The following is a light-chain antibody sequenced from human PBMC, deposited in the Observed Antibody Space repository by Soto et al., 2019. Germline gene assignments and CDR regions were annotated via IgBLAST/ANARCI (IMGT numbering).Light chain of an antibody. CDR2: GAS. CDR3: QQYNNWLPVT. Sequence: EFVLTQSPATLSVSPGERATLSCRASQSVSSNLAWYQQKPGQAPRLLIYGASTRATGIPARFSGSGCGTAFTLPISSLQYEDFAVYYCQQYNNWLPVTFGQGTKVDIK. J-gene: IGKJ1*01. CDR1: QSVSSN. V-gene: IGKV3-15*01.